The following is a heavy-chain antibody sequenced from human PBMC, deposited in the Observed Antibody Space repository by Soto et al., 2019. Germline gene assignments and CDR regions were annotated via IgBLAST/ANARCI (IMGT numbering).Heavy chain of an antibody. Sequence: SETLSLTCTVSGGSISNYYWTWIRQPPGKGLEWIGYIHYSESTNYNPSLKSRVTISVDTSKNQFSLKLSSVTSDDSAVYYCAKNGQPPYYYYGMDVWGQGTTVTVSS. CDR2: IHYSEST. V-gene: IGHV4-59*01. CDR3: AKNGQPPYYYYGMDV. CDR1: GGSISNYY. D-gene: IGHD2-8*01. J-gene: IGHJ6*02.